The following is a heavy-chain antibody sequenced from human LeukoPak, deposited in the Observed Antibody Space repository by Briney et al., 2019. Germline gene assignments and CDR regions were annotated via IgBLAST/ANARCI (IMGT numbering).Heavy chain of an antibody. J-gene: IGHJ3*02. CDR2: IKQDGSET. CDR3: ATYWRYFDWLLLDT. D-gene: IGHD3-9*01. V-gene: IGHV3-7*05. Sequence: GGSLRPSCEASGLTFGDYWMTWVRQAPGKGPECVANIKQDGSETHYVDSVKGRFTIFRDNAKNSLSLQMSSLRVEDTAMYYCATYWRYFDWLLLDTWGLGTMVTVSS. CDR1: GLTFGDYW.